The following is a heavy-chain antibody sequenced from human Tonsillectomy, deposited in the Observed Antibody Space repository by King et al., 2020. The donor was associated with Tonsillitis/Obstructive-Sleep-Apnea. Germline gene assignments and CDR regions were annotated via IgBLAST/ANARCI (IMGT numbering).Heavy chain of an antibody. CDR3: ARGGYSNYVDY. CDR2: ISGYNGNT. Sequence: VQLVESGAEVKKPGASVKVSCKASGYSFTNYGISWVRQAPGQGLEWMGWISGYNGNTNYAQNLQGRVTMTADTSTSTAYMELRGLRSDDTAVYYCARGGYSNYVDYWGQGTLVTVSS. D-gene: IGHD5-18*01. J-gene: IGHJ4*02. V-gene: IGHV1-18*01. CDR1: GYSFTNYG.